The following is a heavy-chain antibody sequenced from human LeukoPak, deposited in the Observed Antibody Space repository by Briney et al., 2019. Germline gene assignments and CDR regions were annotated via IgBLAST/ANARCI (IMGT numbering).Heavy chain of an antibody. CDR3: ARERGRGRDSPWFDY. CDR2: IYSDGST. D-gene: IGHD1-26*01. V-gene: IGHV3-53*01. J-gene: IGHJ4*02. Sequence: GGSLRLSCAASGFIVSGDFMSWVRQAPGKGLEWVAVIYSDGSTYYADSVKGRFTISRDNSKNTLDLQMTGLRAEDTAVYYCARERGRGRDSPWFDYWGQGTLVTVSS. CDR1: GFIVSGDF.